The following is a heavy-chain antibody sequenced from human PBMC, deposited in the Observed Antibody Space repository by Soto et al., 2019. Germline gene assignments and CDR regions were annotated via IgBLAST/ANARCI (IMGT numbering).Heavy chain of an antibody. CDR3: ARDHLASSSSWDNYYYYGMDV. CDR2: IYYSGST. V-gene: IGHV4-31*03. CDR1: GGSISSGGYY. D-gene: IGHD6-6*01. J-gene: IGHJ6*02. Sequence: SETLSLTCTVSGGSISSGGYYWSWIRQHPGKGLEWIGYIYYSGSTYYNPSLKSRVTISVDTSKNQFSLKLSSVTAADTAVYYCARDHLASSSSWDNYYYYGMDVWGQGTTVTVSS.